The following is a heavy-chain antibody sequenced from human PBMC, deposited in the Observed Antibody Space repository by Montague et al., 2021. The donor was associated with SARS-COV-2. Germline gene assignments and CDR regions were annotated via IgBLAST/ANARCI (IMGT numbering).Heavy chain of an antibody. V-gene: IGHV4-39*01. CDR2: IYYTGRT. D-gene: IGHD6-19*01. CDR1: SGSIRSSNYY. CDR3: ARRNGGLAVGGIWFDP. Sequence: SETLSLTCTASSGSIRSSNYYWGWIRQPPGKGLEWIGSIYYTGRTFYNPSLRSRLAISIDTSNNQFSLRLSSVTAADTAVYYCARRNGGLAVGGIWFDPWGQGRLVTVSS. J-gene: IGHJ5*02.